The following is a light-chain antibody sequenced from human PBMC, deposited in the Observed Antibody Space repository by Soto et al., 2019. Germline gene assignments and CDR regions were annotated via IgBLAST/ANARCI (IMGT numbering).Light chain of an antibody. CDR3: QQYGNSRT. J-gene: IGKJ1*01. Sequence: EIVLTQSPGTLSLSPGERATLSCRASQSVSSGSLAWYQQKPGRAPRLLIYGASSRATGIPDRFSGSGSGTDFTLTISRLQPDDFAMYYCQQYGNSRTFGQGTKVEIK. V-gene: IGKV3-20*01. CDR2: GAS. CDR1: QSVSSGS.